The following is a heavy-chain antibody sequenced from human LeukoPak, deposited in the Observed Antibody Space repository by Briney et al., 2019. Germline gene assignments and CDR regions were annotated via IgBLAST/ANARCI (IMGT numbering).Heavy chain of an antibody. CDR2: ISGSGGST. CDR1: GFTFSSYA. J-gene: IGHJ4*02. D-gene: IGHD5-18*01. Sequence: GGSLRLSCAASGFTFSSYAMSWVRQAPGKGLEWVSAISGSGGSTYYADSVKGRFTISRDNAKNSLYLQMNSLRAEDTAVYYCARGEKGGRGYSYGSGYWGQGTLVTVSS. CDR3: ARGEKGGRGYSYGSGY. V-gene: IGHV3-23*01.